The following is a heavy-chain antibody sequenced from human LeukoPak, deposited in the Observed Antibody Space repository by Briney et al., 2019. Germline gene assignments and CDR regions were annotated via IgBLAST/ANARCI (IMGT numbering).Heavy chain of an antibody. D-gene: IGHD7-27*01. CDR1: GFTFSSYA. V-gene: IGHV3-23*01. Sequence: GGSLRLSCAASGFTFSSYAMSWVRQAPGKGLEWVSAISGSGGSTYYADSVKGRFTISRDNSKNTLYLQMNSLRAEDTAVYYCARDGIIANWGPYYFDYWGQGTLVTVSS. CDR3: ARDGIIANWGPYYFDY. J-gene: IGHJ4*02. CDR2: ISGSGGST.